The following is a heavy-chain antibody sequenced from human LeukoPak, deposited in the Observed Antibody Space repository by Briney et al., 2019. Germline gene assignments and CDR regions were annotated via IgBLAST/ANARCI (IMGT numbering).Heavy chain of an antibody. D-gene: IGHD5-18*01. CDR1: GFSVNSNY. CDR2: IYSGGST. J-gene: IGHJ4*02. Sequence: PGGPLRLSCAASGFSVNSNYMSWVRQAPGKGLEWVLVIYSGGSTYYADSVKGRFTISRHISKNTLYLQMNSLRAEDTAVYYCAKEAVSYGPEIDYWGQGTLVTVSS. CDR3: AKEAVSYGPEIDY. V-gene: IGHV3-53*04.